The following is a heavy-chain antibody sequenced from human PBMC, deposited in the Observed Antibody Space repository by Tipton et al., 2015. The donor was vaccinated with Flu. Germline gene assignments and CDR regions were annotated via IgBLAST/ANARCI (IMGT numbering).Heavy chain of an antibody. V-gene: IGHV3-53*01. D-gene: IGHD6-6*01. J-gene: IGHJ2*01. CDR2: IYSGGTT. Sequence: SLRLSCAASGFTVSSNYMSWVRQAPGKGLEWVSVIYSGGTTYYADSVKGRFTISRDNSKNTLYLHMNNLRAEDTAVYYCARDTVRSSSSVWYFDLWGRGTLVTVSP. CDR1: GFTVSSNY. CDR3: ARDTVRSSSSVWYFDL.